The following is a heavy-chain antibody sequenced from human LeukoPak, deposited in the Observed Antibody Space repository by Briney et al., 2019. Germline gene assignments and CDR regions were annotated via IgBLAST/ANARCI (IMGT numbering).Heavy chain of an antibody. D-gene: IGHD3-22*01. CDR1: GGSISSYY. CDR3: AREGRYYDSSGYDSPFDY. CDR2: IYYSRST. V-gene: IGHV4-59*01. Sequence: SETLSLTCTVSGGSISSYYWSWIRQPPGKGLEWIGYIYYSRSTNYNPSLKSRVTISVDTSKNQFSLKLSSVTAADTAVYYCAREGRYYDSSGYDSPFDYWGQGTLVTVSS. J-gene: IGHJ4*02.